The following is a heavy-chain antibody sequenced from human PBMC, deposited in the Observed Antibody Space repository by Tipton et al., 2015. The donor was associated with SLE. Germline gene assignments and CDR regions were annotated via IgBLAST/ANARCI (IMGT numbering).Heavy chain of an antibody. Sequence: AVSGFTFSSYAMGWVRQAPGKGLEWVSAISGSGGSTYYADSVKGRFTISRDNSKNTLYLQMNSLRAEDTAVYYCAKDLLDSIAYFDYWGQGTLVTVSS. D-gene: IGHD2-15*01. CDR3: AKDLLDSIAYFDY. CDR2: ISGSGGST. V-gene: IGHV3-23*01. CDR1: GFTFSSYA. J-gene: IGHJ4*02.